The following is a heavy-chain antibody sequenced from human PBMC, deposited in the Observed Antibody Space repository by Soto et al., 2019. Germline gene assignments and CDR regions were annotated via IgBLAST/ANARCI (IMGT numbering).Heavy chain of an antibody. J-gene: IGHJ5*02. Sequence: LRLSCAASGFTFSSYSMNWVRQAPGKGLEWVSSISSSSSYIYYADSVKGRFTISRDNAKNSLYLQMNSLRAEDTAVYYCARGPPHFRSGYLAPNGWFDPWGQGTLVTVSS. V-gene: IGHV3-21*01. CDR1: GFTFSSYS. CDR3: ARGPPHFRSGYLAPNGWFDP. D-gene: IGHD3-3*02. CDR2: ISSSSSYI.